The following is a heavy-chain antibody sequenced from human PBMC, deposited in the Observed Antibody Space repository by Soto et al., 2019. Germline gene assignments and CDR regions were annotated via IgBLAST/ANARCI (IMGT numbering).Heavy chain of an antibody. Sequence: QVQLVQSGAEVKKPGSSVKVSCKASGGTFSSYAISWVRQAPGQGLEWMGGIIPIFGTANYAQKFQGRVTITADESTSTAYMERSSLRSEDTAVYYCARAPRIVGATTDDYWGQGTLVTVSS. D-gene: IGHD1-26*01. CDR3: ARAPRIVGATTDDY. CDR1: GGTFSSYA. J-gene: IGHJ4*02. CDR2: IIPIFGTA. V-gene: IGHV1-69*01.